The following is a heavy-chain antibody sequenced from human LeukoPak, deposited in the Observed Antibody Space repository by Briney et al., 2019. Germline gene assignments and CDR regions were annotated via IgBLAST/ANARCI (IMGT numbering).Heavy chain of an antibody. V-gene: IGHV3-21*01. D-gene: IGHD6-25*01. CDR1: GFTLSTYT. J-gene: IGHJ4*02. CDR3: ARPSRSGYSSGWPDY. Sequence: GGSLRLSCAASGFTLSTYTMHWVRQAPGKGLEWVSSISISGTSMYYADSVKGRFTISRDNAKNSLFLQMHSLRAEDTAVYYCARPSRSGYSSGWPDYWGQGTLVTVSS. CDR2: ISISGTSM.